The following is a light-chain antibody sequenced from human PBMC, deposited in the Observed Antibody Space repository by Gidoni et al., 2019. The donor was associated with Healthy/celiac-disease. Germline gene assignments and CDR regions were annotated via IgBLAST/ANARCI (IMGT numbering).Light chain of an antibody. CDR3: MQALQTPRT. Sequence: TVMTQSPLSPLVTPGEPASISCRSSQSLLHSNGYNYLDWYLQKPGQSPQLLIYLGSNRASGVPDRFSGSGSGTDFTLKISRVEAEDVGVYYCMQALQTPRTFGQGTKVEIK. V-gene: IGKV2-28*01. CDR1: QSLLHSNGYNY. CDR2: LGS. J-gene: IGKJ1*01.